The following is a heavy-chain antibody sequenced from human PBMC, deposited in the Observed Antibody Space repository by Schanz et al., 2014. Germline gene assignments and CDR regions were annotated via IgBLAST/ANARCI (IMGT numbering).Heavy chain of an antibody. D-gene: IGHD6-19*01. Sequence: QVQLVQSGAEVKKPGSSVKVSCKLSGGTFSSYTISWMRQAPGQGLEWMGKIIPILGIANYAQKFQGRVTNTADKSTSTAYMDLSSLRSEDTAVYYCARLGTGMAVAGSVIDSYYYYMDVWGEGTTVTVSS. J-gene: IGHJ6*03. CDR3: ARLGTGMAVAGSVIDSYYYYMDV. CDR1: GGTFSSYT. V-gene: IGHV1-69*02. CDR2: IIPILGIA.